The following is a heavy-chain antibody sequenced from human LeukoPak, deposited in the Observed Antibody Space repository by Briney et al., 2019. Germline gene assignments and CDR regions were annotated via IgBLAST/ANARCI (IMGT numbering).Heavy chain of an antibody. J-gene: IGHJ4*02. Sequence: PGGSLRLSCAASGFTFSSYGMHWVRQAPGKGLEWVAVISYDGSNKYYADSVKGRFTISRDNSKNMLYLQMNSLRAEDTAVYYCAKDPFDYWGQGTLVTVSS. V-gene: IGHV3-30*18. CDR1: GFTFSSYG. CDR2: ISYDGSNK. CDR3: AKDPFDY.